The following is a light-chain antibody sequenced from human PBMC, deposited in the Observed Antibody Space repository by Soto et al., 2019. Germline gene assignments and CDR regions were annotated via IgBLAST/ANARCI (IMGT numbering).Light chain of an antibody. V-gene: IGLV1-44*01. CDR2: SSN. J-gene: IGLJ2*01. Sequence: QSALTQPPSASGTPGQRVTISCSGSSSNIGSNTVNWYQQLPGTAPKLLVYSSNQRPSGVPDRFSGSKSGTSASLAISGLQSEDEADYYCAAWDGSLNGVVFGGGTKLTVL. CDR1: SSNIGSNT. CDR3: AAWDGSLNGVV.